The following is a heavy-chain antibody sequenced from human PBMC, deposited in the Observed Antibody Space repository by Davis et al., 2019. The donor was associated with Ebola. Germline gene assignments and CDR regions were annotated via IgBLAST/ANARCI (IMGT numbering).Heavy chain of an antibody. D-gene: IGHD1-26*01. CDR1: GGSIGSYY. CDR3: ARHPASGSNTYYYYIDI. J-gene: IGHJ6*03. CDR2: GYDTGTT. V-gene: IGHV4-59*08. Sequence: SETLSLTCTVYGGSIGSYYWSWIRQPPGKGLEWIGYGYDTGTTNYNPSLKNRVTISVDTSKNQFSLKLRSVTAADTAVYFCARHPASGSNTYYYYIDIWGKGTTVTVSS.